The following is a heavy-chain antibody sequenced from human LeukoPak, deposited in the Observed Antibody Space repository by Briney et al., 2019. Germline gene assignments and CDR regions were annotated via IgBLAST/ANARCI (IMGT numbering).Heavy chain of an antibody. CDR2: IYYSGST. V-gene: IGHV4-59*12. CDR1: GGSINSYY. D-gene: IGHD5-18*01. CDR3: ARDRGYSYGLDYYYYGMDV. Sequence: SENLSLTCTVSGGSINSYYWSWIRQPPGKGLEWVAYIYYSGSTYYNPSLKSRVTISVDTSKNQFSLKLSSVTAADTAVYYCARDRGYSYGLDYYYYGMDVWGQGATVTVSS. J-gene: IGHJ6*02.